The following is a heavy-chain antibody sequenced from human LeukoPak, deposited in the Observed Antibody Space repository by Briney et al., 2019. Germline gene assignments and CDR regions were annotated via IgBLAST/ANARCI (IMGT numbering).Heavy chain of an antibody. CDR1: GYTFTGYY. CDR3: ARDKRVVVRGVNYAFDI. J-gene: IGHJ3*02. CDR2: INPNSGGT. D-gene: IGHD3-10*01. V-gene: IGHV1-2*02. Sequence: GASVKVSCKASGYTFTGYYMHWVRQAPGQGLEWMGWINPNSGGTNYAQKFQGRVTMTRDTSISTAYMELSRLRSDDTAVYYCARDKRVVVRGVNYAFDIWGQGTMVTVSS.